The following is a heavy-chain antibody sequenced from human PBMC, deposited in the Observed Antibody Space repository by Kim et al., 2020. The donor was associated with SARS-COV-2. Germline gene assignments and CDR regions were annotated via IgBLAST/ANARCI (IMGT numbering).Heavy chain of an antibody. CDR2: IYPGDSDT. D-gene: IGHD2-15*01. V-gene: IGHV5-51*01. CDR1: GYSFTNYW. CDR3: ARPILGYCSGGICYGDAFHY. J-gene: IGHJ3*01. Sequence: GESLKISCKGSGYSFTNYWIGWVRQMPGKGLEWMGIIYPGDSDTRYSPSFQGQVTFSADKSISTAYLQWSSLKASDTAMYYCARPILGYCSGGICYGDAFHYWGQGTMVTVSS.